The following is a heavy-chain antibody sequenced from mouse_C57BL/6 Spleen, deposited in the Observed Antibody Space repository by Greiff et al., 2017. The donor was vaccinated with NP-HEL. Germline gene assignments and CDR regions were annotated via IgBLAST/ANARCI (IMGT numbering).Heavy chain of an antibody. Sequence: EVKLMESGGGLVKPGGSLKLSCAASGFTFSDYGMHWVRQAPEQGLEWVAYISSGSSTIYYADTVKGRFNISRDNAKITLFLHMTSLRSEDTAMYYCARPPYYGSPYWYFDVWGTGTTVTVSS. J-gene: IGHJ1*03. CDR2: ISSGSSTI. CDR1: GFTFSDYG. V-gene: IGHV5-17*01. D-gene: IGHD1-1*01. CDR3: ARPPYYGSPYWYFDV.